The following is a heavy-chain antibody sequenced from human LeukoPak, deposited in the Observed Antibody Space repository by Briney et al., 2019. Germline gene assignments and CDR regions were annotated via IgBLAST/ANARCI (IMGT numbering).Heavy chain of an antibody. V-gene: IGHV4-28*01. CDR3: ARSPYRVDDAPVRDYGDYRDWYFDL. CDR2: IYYSGGT. CDR1: GYSISTTNW. D-gene: IGHD4-17*01. J-gene: IGHJ2*01. Sequence: SETLSLTCAVSGYSISTTNWWGWIRPPPGKGLEWLGYIYYSGGTYYNPSLKSRVIMSVDTSKNQFSLDLSFVTAADTAVYYCARSPYRVDDAPVRDYGDYRDWYFDLWGRGTLVTVSA.